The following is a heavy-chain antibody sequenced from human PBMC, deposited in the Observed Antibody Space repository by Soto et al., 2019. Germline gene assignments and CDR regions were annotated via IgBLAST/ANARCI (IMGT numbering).Heavy chain of an antibody. D-gene: IGHD4-17*01. J-gene: IGHJ4*02. CDR2: IYYSGST. CDR1: AGSVSSGSYY. Sequence: VTTSETLSLTCTVSAGSVSSGSYYWSWIRQPPGKGLACIGYIYYSGSTNYNSFLESRITMSVDPSKNHSLLNLSSVTAVDSAVYYCARRYGASFDYWGQGTLVTVSS. V-gene: IGHV4-61*03. CDR3: ARRYGASFDY.